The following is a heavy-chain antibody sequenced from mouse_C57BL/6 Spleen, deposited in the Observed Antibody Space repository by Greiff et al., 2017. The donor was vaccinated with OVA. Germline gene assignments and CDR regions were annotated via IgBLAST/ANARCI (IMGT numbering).Heavy chain of an antibody. J-gene: IGHJ3*01. Sequence: VQLQQSGAELARPGASVKMSCKASGYTFTSYTMHWVKQRPGQGLEWIGYINPSSGYTKYNQKFKDKATLTADKYSSTAYMQLSSLTSEDSAVYYCARGDDWFAYWGQGTLVTVSA. CDR3: ARGDDWFAY. CDR2: INPSSGYT. CDR1: GYTFTSYT. D-gene: IGHD3-3*01. V-gene: IGHV1-4*01.